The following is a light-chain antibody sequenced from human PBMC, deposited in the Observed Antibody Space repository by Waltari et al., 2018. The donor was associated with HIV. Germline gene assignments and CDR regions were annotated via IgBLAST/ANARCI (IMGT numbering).Light chain of an antibody. CDR3: QVWDSTSDQRI. CDR2: DDF. J-gene: IGLJ2*01. CDR1: YIGAKT. V-gene: IGLV3-21*02. Sequence: SYVLTQTPSVSVAPGQTATITCGGNYIGAKTVQWYQQKSGQAPVLLIYDDFDRPPRIPERFSASNSGNTATLTISRVGAGDEADYYCQVWDSTSDQRIFGGGTKLTVL.